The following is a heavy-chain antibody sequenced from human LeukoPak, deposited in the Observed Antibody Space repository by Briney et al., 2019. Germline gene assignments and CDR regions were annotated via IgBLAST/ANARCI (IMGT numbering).Heavy chain of an antibody. J-gene: IGHJ4*02. V-gene: IGHV5-51*01. D-gene: IGHD5-24*01. Sequence: GESLKISCKGSGYSFSNYWIGWVRQMPGKGLEWMGIIYPGDSDTRYSPSFQGQVAISADKSISTAYLQWTSLKASDTAMYYCARRGDAEMATIMPHFDCWGQGTLVTVSS. CDR2: IYPGDSDT. CDR3: ARRGDAEMATIMPHFDC. CDR1: GYSFSNYW.